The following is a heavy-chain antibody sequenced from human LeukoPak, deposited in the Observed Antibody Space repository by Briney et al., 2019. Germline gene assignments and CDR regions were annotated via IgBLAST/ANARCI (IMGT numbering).Heavy chain of an antibody. V-gene: IGHV4-39*07. CDR2: IYYSGTT. D-gene: IGHD3-10*01. CDR1: GGSISRSSYF. J-gene: IGHJ6*03. CDR3: ARLQARNNYDASGTYYRGYYYMDV. Sequence: ASETLSLTCTISGGSISRSSYFWGWIRQPPGKGLEWIGSIYYSGTTYLNPSLKSRVTISVDTSKNQFSLELSSVTAADTAVYYCARLQARNNYDASGTYYRGYYYMDVWGKGTTVTISS.